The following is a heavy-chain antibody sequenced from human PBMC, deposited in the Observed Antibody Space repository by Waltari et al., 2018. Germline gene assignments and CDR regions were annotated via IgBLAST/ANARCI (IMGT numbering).Heavy chain of an antibody. D-gene: IGHD3-22*01. V-gene: IGHV1-69*12. Sequence: QVQLAQSGAEVKSPGSSVTISCKASGLSIRGYTSSWVRQAPGQGLEWMGGFIPLSGSQMCTQQFQGRLTISGDGSTRTTVMELRNLRYEDTAVYFCARGYRYDSSERFYLDHWGQGTPVIVSS. J-gene: IGHJ4*02. CDR3: ARGYRYDSSERFYLDH. CDR2: FIPLSGSQ. CDR1: GLSIRGYT.